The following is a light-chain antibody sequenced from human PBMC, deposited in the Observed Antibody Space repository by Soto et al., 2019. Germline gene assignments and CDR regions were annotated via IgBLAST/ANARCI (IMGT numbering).Light chain of an antibody. CDR2: DSN. V-gene: IGLV1-51*01. Sequence: QSVLTQPPSVSAAPGQTVTISCSGGSSNIGKYYVSWYQQLPGEAPKLLIYDSNKRPSGIPERFSASRSGTSATLGITGLQTGDEADYYCGAWDDSLRLYVFGPGTKVTVL. J-gene: IGLJ1*01. CDR1: SSNIGKYY. CDR3: GAWDDSLRLYV.